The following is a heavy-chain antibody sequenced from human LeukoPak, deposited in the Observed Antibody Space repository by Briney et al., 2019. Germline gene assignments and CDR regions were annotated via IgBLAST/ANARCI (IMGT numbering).Heavy chain of an antibody. J-gene: IGHJ3*01. V-gene: IGHV1-24*01. CDR3: ATGPPSTTVTTV. CDR1: GYTLTELS. Sequence: ASVKVSCKVSGYTLTELSMHWVRQAPGKGLEWMGGFDPEDGETIYAQKSQGRVTMTEDTSTDTAYMGLSSLRSEDTAVYYCATGPPSTTVTTVWGQGTMVTVSS. CDR2: FDPEDGET. D-gene: IGHD4-17*01.